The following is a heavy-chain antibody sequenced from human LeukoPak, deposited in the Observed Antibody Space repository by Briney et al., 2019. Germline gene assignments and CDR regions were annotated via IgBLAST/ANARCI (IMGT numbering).Heavy chain of an antibody. CDR1: GFTFSSYA. Sequence: PGGSLRLSCAASGFTFSSYAMSWVRQAPGKGLEWVSGICCSDGSKYYADSVKGRFTIARDYSKNTLYVQRNSRRADDTAVYYCARGVYGVVVAAAFNYWGEGTLVTVSS. V-gene: IGHV3-23*01. CDR2: ICCSDGSK. J-gene: IGHJ4*02. D-gene: IGHD2-2*01. CDR3: ARGVYGVVVAAAFNY.